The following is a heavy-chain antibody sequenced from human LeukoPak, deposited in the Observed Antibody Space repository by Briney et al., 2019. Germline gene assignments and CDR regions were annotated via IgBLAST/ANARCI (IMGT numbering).Heavy chain of an antibody. D-gene: IGHD3-10*01. CDR2: IQYDESLK. V-gene: IGHV3-30*02. J-gene: IGHJ5*02. CDR1: GFTFSRFG. Sequence: GGSLRPSCEASGFTFSRFGMNWVRQAPGKGLEWVAFIQYDESLKCYLGSVKGRFATSRDNSKNTVYLQMNGLRVEDTAVYYCAKDQGVVGSYDAWGQGTLVTVSS. CDR3: AKDQGVVGSYDA.